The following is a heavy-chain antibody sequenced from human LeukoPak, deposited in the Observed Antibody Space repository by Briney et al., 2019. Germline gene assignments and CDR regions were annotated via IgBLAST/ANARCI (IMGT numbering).Heavy chain of an antibody. J-gene: IGHJ6*02. Sequence: PGGSLRLSCAASGXTFSSYGMHWVRQAPGKGLEWVAVIWYDGSNKYYADSVKGRFTISRDNSKNTLYLQMNSLRAEDTAVYYCASPVGMTTVNSYYYGMDVWGQGTTVTVSS. D-gene: IGHD4-17*01. CDR1: GXTFSSYG. V-gene: IGHV3-33*01. CDR2: IWYDGSNK. CDR3: ASPVGMTTVNSYYYGMDV.